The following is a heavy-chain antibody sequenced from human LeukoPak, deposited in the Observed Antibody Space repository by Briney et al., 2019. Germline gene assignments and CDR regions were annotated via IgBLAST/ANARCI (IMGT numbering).Heavy chain of an antibody. CDR2: INSHGSST. CDR3: ARESPVYGVGDY. D-gene: IGHD3-3*01. Sequence: PGGSLRLSCAASGFTFSDYWMHWVRQAPGRGLVWVSRINSHGSSTTYADSVKGRFTISRDNAKNTLYLQMNSLRAEDTAAYYCARESPVYGVGDYWGQGTLVTVSS. J-gene: IGHJ4*02. V-gene: IGHV3-74*01. CDR1: GFTFSDYW.